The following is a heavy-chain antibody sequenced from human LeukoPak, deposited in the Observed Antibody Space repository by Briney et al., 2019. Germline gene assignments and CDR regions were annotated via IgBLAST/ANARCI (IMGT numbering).Heavy chain of an antibody. Sequence: SETLSLTCTVSGGSISSSSYSWGWIRQPPGKGLEWIGSIYYSGSTYYNPSLKSRVTISVDTSKNQFSLKLSSVTAADTAVYYCARVVGSYYYMDVWGKGTTVTVSS. CDR2: IYYSGST. J-gene: IGHJ6*03. D-gene: IGHD1-26*01. V-gene: IGHV4-39*07. CDR3: ARVVGSYYYMDV. CDR1: GGSISSSSYS.